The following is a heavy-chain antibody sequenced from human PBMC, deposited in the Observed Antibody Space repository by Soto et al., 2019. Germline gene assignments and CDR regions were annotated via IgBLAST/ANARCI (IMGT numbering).Heavy chain of an antibody. CDR1: GGSFSGYY. CDR2: INHGGST. Sequence: SAPLSLTCAVYGGSFSGYYWSWIRQPPGKGLEWIGEINHGGSTNYNPSLKSRVTISVDTSKNQFSLKLSSVTVADTAVYYSARGGYSYVYWHYYYYGMDVWGQGTTVT. J-gene: IGHJ6*02. V-gene: IGHV4-34*01. D-gene: IGHD5-18*01. CDR3: ARGGYSYVYWHYYYYGMDV.